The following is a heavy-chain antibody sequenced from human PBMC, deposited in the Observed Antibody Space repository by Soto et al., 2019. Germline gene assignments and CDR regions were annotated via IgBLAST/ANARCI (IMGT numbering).Heavy chain of an antibody. J-gene: IGHJ5*02. Sequence: PSETLSLTCAVYGGSFSGYYWSWIRQPPGKGLEWIGEINHHSGSTNYNPSLKSRVTISVDMSKNQFSLNLNSVTAADTAVYYCARGRYCTSTTCYTPRFDPWGQGTLVTAPQ. CDR1: GGSFSGYY. CDR3: ARGRYCTSTTCYTPRFDP. CDR2: INHHSGST. D-gene: IGHD2-2*02. V-gene: IGHV4-34*01.